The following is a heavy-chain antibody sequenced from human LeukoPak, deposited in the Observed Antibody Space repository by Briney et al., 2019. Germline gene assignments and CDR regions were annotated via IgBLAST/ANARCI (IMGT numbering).Heavy chain of an antibody. CDR3: GKDPNGDWVGGFDI. Sequence: PGGSLRLSCEGSGFIFSNYAMSWVRQAPGKGPEWVSGISASGGRTHYADSVKGRFIISRDSSKNTVLLQMNSLRVEDTALYYCGKDPNGDWVGGFDIWGQGTMVTVSS. CDR1: GFIFSNYA. CDR2: ISASGGRT. V-gene: IGHV3-23*01. D-gene: IGHD2-21*01. J-gene: IGHJ3*02.